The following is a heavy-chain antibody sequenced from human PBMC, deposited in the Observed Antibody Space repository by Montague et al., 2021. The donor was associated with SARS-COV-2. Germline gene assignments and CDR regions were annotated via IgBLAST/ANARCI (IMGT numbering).Heavy chain of an antibody. CDR3: ARDRYYDILTGYWEFDP. CDR2: ISSSGSTI. CDR1: GFTFSSYE. Sequence: SLRLSCAASGFTFSSYEMNWVRQAPGKGLEWVSYISSSGSTIYYADSVKGRFTISRDNAKNSLYLQMNSLRAKDTAVYYCARDRYYDILTGYWEFDPWGQGTLVTVSS. J-gene: IGHJ5*02. V-gene: IGHV3-48*03. D-gene: IGHD3-9*01.